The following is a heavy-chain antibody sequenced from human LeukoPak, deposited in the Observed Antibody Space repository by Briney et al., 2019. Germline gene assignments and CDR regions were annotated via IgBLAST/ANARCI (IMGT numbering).Heavy chain of an antibody. CDR1: GGSFSGYY. Sequence: TSETLSLTCAVYGGSFSGYYWSWIRQPPGKGLEWIGEINHSGSTNYNPSLKSRVTISVDTSKNQFSLKLSSVTAADTAVYYCARTSRLLPWDYWGQGTLVTVSS. D-gene: IGHD3-22*01. V-gene: IGHV4-34*01. CDR2: INHSGST. J-gene: IGHJ4*02. CDR3: ARTSRLLPWDY.